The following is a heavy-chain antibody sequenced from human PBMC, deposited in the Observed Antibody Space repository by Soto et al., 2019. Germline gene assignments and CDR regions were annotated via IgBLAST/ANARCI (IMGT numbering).Heavy chain of an antibody. D-gene: IGHD6-13*01. V-gene: IGHV3-21*01. Sequence: VSLRRTFVGSGFNFNYYTMTWVRQAPGKGLEWVASIGVNVGHIFYADSVKGRFTISRDDSKKTLFLQMNSLKVEDTAVYYCAKWQQLKWGQGTLV. CDR1: GFNFNYYT. CDR2: IGVNVGHI. J-gene: IGHJ4*02. CDR3: AKWQQLK.